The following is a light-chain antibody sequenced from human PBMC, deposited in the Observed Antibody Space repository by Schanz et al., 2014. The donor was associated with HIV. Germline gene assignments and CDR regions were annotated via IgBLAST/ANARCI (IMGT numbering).Light chain of an antibody. J-gene: IGLJ3*02. CDR2: ATY. V-gene: IGLV1-44*01. CDR3: ATWDDGLNGWV. CDR1: SSNIGSNY. Sequence: QSVLTQPPSASGTPGQRVTILCSGSSSNIGSNYAHWYQHLPGTAPKLLIYATYQRPSGVPDRFSGSGSATSASLAISGLQSEDEAVYYCATWDDGLNGWVFGGGTKLTVL.